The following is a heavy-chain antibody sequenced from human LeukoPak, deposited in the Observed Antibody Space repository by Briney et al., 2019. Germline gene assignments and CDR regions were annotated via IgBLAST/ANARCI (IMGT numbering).Heavy chain of an antibody. J-gene: IGHJ3*02. V-gene: IGHV4-39*01. CDR1: GGSISSSSYY. Sequence: SETLSLTCTVSGGSISSSSYYWGWIRQPPGKGLEWIGSIYYSGSTYYNPSLKSRVTISVDTSKDQFSLKLSSVTAADTAVYYCARADSSIVGAPDAFDIWGQGAMVTVSS. D-gene: IGHD1-26*01. CDR3: ARADSSIVGAPDAFDI. CDR2: IYYSGST.